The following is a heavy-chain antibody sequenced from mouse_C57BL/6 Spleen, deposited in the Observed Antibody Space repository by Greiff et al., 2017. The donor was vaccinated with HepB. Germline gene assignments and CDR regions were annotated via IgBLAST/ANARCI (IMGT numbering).Heavy chain of an antibody. CDR3: TGGTYYYAMDY. J-gene: IGHJ4*01. Sequence: VKLQESGAELVRPGASVTLSCKASGYTFTDYEMHWVKQTPVHGLEWIGAIDPETGGTAYNQKFKGKAILTADKSSSTAYMELRSLTSEDSAVYYCTGGTYYYAMDYWGQGTSVTVSS. CDR2: IDPETGGT. V-gene: IGHV1-15*01. CDR1: GYTFTDYE. D-gene: IGHD1-1*02.